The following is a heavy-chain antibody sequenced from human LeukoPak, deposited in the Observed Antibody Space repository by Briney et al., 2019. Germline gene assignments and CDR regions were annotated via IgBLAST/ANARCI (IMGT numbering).Heavy chain of an antibody. CDR3: ARSRYDVVYFDY. CDR2: ISSSSTI. D-gene: IGHD3-3*01. J-gene: IGHJ4*02. V-gene: IGHV3-48*01. CDR1: GFTFSSYS. Sequence: GESLRLSCAASGFTFSSYSMNWVRQAPGKGLEWVSYISSSSTIYYADSVKGRFTISRDNAKNSLYLQMNSLRAEDTAVYYCARSRYDVVYFDYWGQGTLVTVSS.